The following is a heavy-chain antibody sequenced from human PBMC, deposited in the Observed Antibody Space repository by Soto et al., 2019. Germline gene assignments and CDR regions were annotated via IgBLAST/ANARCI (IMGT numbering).Heavy chain of an antibody. J-gene: IGHJ4*02. D-gene: IGHD3-3*01. Sequence: QVQLVESGGGVVQPGRSLRLSCAASGFTFSSYGMHWVRQAPGKGLEWVEVISYDGSNKYYADSVKGRFTISRDNSKNTLYLQMNSLRAEDTAVYYCATDLPDDFWSGDFDYWGQGTLVTVSS. CDR1: GFTFSSYG. CDR2: ISYDGSNK. V-gene: IGHV3-30*03. CDR3: ATDLPDDFWSGDFDY.